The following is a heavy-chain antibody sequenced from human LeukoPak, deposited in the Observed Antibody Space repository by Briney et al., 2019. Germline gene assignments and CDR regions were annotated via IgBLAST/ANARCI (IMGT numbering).Heavy chain of an antibody. Sequence: PGGSLRLSCEASGFSFSIYNMNWVRLAPGKGLEWVSSISGSSSHVWYADSVKGRFSISRDNAKNSLYLQMNSLRAEDTAVYYCAKDLDCTNGVCYSPTGYSSGWYDYWGQGTLVTVSS. CDR2: ISGSSSHV. D-gene: IGHD2-8*01. CDR1: GFSFSIYN. CDR3: AKDLDCTNGVCYSPTGYSSGWYDY. V-gene: IGHV3-21*04. J-gene: IGHJ4*02.